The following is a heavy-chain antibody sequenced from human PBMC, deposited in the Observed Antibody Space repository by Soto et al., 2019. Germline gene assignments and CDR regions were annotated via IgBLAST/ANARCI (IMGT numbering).Heavy chain of an antibody. J-gene: IGHJ6*02. Sequence: PGGSLRLSCAASGFTVGLNFMTWVRQAPGKGLEWVSVINAGGTTYYADSVKGRFSISRDDSKNTLYLQMNSLRAEDTAVYYCAREDYYYGMDVWGQGTTVTVS. CDR3: AREDYYYGMDV. CDR1: GFTVGLNF. CDR2: INAGGTT. V-gene: IGHV3-66*01.